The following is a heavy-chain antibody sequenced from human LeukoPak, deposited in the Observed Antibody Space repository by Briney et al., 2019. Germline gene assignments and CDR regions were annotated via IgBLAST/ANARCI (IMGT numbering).Heavy chain of an antibody. V-gene: IGHV4-34*01. D-gene: IGHD1-26*01. J-gene: IGHJ4*02. Sequence: SETLSLTCAVYGGSFSGYYWSWISQPPGKGLEWIGGINHSGSTNYNTSLKSRVTISVDTSKNQFSLKLSSVTAADTAVYYCARGVWRGKWELLSPYYFDYWGQGTLVTVSS. CDR3: ARGVWRGKWELLSPYYFDY. CDR1: GGSFSGYY. CDR2: INHSGST.